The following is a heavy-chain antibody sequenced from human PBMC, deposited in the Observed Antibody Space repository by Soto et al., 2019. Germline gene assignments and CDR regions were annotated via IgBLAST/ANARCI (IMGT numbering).Heavy chain of an antibody. D-gene: IGHD3-22*01. CDR3: ARFSPPRKSYDSNPGWFDP. J-gene: IGHJ5*02. CDR1: GGSLNSYY. V-gene: IGHV4-59*01. CDR2: VSSTGNT. Sequence: PSETLSLTCTVSGGSLNSYYWTWIRQSPGKGLEWIGYVSSTGNTNYNPSLKSRVTLSLDTSTTEVSLRLASVTAADAAVYFCARFSPPRKSYDSNPGWFDPWGQGILVTVSS.